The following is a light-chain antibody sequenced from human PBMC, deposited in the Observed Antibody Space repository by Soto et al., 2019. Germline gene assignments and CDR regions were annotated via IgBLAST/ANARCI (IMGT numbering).Light chain of an antibody. CDR2: GPS. Sequence: EIVLTQSPGTLSLSPGERATLSCRASQSVTSSYLAWYQQKPGQAPRLLIYGPSSRATGIPDRFSGSGSGTDFTLTISRLESEDFAVYYCQQYGSSTLWTFGQGTKVEIK. J-gene: IGKJ1*01. V-gene: IGKV3-20*01. CDR1: QSVTSSY. CDR3: QQYGSSTLWT.